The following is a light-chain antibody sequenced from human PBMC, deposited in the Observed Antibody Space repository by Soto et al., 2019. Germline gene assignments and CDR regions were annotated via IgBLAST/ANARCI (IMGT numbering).Light chain of an antibody. Sequence: DIQMTQSPSTLSVSVGDRVTITCRASQSISSWLAWYQQKPGKAPKLLIYDASNLDSGVPSRFSGSGSGTEFTLTTSSLQPDDFATYYCQQYESYWTFGQGTKVEVQ. V-gene: IGKV1-5*01. CDR1: QSISSW. CDR2: DAS. J-gene: IGKJ1*01. CDR3: QQYESYWT.